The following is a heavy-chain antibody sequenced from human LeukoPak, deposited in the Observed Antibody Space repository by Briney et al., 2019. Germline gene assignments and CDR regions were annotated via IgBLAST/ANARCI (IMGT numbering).Heavy chain of an antibody. CDR3: TRTRIPLYYFDY. J-gene: IGHJ4*02. V-gene: IGHV3-7*01. CDR2: IKQDGSEK. CDR1: GFTFGSYW. Sequence: GGSLRLSCAASGFTFGSYWMSWVRQAPGKGLEWVANIKQDGSEKYYVDSVKGRFTISRDNAKNSLYLQMNSLRAKDTAVYYCTRTRIPLYYFDYWGQGTLVTVSS. D-gene: IGHD5-18*01.